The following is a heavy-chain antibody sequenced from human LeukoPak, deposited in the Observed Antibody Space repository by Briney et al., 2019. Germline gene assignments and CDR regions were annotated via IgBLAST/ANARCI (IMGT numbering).Heavy chain of an antibody. J-gene: IGHJ4*02. CDR2: ISSSSSTI. Sequence: GGSLRLSCAASGFTFSSYNMNWVRQAPGKGLEWVSYISSSSSTIYYADSVKGRFTISRDNAKNSLYLQMNSLRAEDTAVYYCARVHATREIDYWGQGTLVTVSS. CDR3: ARVHATREIDY. CDR1: GFTFSSYN. V-gene: IGHV3-48*04. D-gene: IGHD1-26*01.